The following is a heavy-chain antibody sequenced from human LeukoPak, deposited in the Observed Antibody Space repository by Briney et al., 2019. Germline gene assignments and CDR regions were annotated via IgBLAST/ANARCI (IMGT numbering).Heavy chain of an antibody. CDR2: IHYSGST. D-gene: IGHD2-2*01. Sequence: SETLSLTCTVSGGSISSTGYSWSWIRQLPGKAPEWIGYIHYSGSTYYNPSLKNRLTISVDTSNNQFSLKLSSVTAADTAVYYCARVTSCSSTSCLAPAEYFQHWGQGTLVTVSS. J-gene: IGHJ1*01. CDR1: GGSISSTGYS. V-gene: IGHV4-31*03. CDR3: ARVTSCSSTSCLAPAEYFQH.